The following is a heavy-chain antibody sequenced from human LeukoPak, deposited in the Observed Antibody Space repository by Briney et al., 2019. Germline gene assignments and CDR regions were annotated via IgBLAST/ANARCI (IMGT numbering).Heavy chain of an antibody. CDR2: ISGDGGTT. J-gene: IGHJ5*01. D-gene: IGHD1-1*01. CDR1: GFTFDDYS. Sequence: GGSLRLSCAASGFTFDDYSMHWVRQAPGKGLEWVSLISGDGGTTYYADSVKGRFTISRDNSKNSLYLQMSSLRTEYTALYYCAKHNWNYDSWGQGTLVTVSS. V-gene: IGHV3-43*02. CDR3: AKHNWNYDS.